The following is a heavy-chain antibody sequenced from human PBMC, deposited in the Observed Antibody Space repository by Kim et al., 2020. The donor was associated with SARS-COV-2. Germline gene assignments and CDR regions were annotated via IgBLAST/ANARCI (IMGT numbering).Heavy chain of an antibody. J-gene: IGHJ4*01. D-gene: IGHD2-8*01. CDR2: INPDGSET. V-gene: IGHV3-7*03. CDR3: ARDRLSCTADY. CDR1: EFSFSSSG. Sequence: GGSLRLSCSASEFSFSSSGMSWVRQTPGKGLEWVGNINPDGSETYYVDSLRGRFTISRDNAKNSVFLQMNSLRAEDTAVYYCARDRLSCTADY.